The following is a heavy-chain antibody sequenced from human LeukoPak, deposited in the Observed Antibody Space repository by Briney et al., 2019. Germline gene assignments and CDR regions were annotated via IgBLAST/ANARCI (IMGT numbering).Heavy chain of an antibody. V-gene: IGHV7-4-1*02. CDR3: ARDVVRQQQLALDY. D-gene: IGHD6-13*01. J-gene: IGHJ4*02. CDR2: INTNTGNP. CDR1: GYTFTSYA. Sequence: ASVKVSCKASGYTFTSYAMNWVRQAPGQGLEWMGWINTNTGNPTYAQGFTGRFVFSLDTSVSTAYLQISSLKAEDTAVYYCARDVVRQQQLALDYWGQGTLVTVSS.